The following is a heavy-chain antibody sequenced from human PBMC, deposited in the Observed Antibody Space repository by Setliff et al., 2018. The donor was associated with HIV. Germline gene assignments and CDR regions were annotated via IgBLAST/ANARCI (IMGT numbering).Heavy chain of an antibody. CDR2: IDPSDSYT. V-gene: IGHV5-10-1*01. CDR3: ARHVNTSSWYIGAFDI. Sequence: HGESLKISCKGSGYTFTTYWVTWVRQMPGKGLEWMGRIDPSDSYTSYSPSFQGHVTISADKSISTAYLQLSSLKASDTAMYYCARHVNTSSWYIGAFDIWGQGTMVTVSS. D-gene: IGHD6-13*01. CDR1: GYTFTTYW. J-gene: IGHJ3*02.